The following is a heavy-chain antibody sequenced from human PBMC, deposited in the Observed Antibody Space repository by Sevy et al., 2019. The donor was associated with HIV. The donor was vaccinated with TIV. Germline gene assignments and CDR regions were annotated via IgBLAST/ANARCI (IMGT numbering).Heavy chain of an antibody. Sequence: GGSLRLSCAASGFTFSSYSMNWVRQAPGKGLEWVSYISSSSTIYYADSVKGRFTISRDNAKNSLYLQMNSLRDEDTAVYYCARDYRDGMLRIQLWSSFDYWGQGTLVTVSS. CDR1: GFTFSSYS. CDR2: ISSSSTI. V-gene: IGHV3-48*02. CDR3: ARDYRDGMLRIQLWSSFDY. J-gene: IGHJ4*02. D-gene: IGHD5-18*01.